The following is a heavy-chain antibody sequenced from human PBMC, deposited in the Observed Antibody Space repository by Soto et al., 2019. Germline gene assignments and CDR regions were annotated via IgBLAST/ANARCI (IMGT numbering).Heavy chain of an antibody. D-gene: IGHD6-19*01. CDR1: GFIFDDYV. V-gene: IGHV3-49*04. Sequence: GGSLRLSCATSGFIFDDYVMTWVRQAPGKGLEFVGAIRSGGTTEYAASVRGRFTVSRDDSKSIAYLQMNSLKADDTAVYYCTIWPGSGHSNFENWGQGTLVTVSS. CDR2: IRSGGTT. J-gene: IGHJ4*02. CDR3: TIWPGSGHSNFEN.